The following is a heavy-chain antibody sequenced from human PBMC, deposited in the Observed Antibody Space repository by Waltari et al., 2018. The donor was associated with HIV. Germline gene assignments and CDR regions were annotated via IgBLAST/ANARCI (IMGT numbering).Heavy chain of an antibody. Sequence: QVQLVQSGAEVKKPGASVKVSCKASGYTFTSYYMHWVRQAPGQGLEWMGMINPRGGSTSYAQKFQGRVTMNRDTATSTVYMELSSLRSEDTALYYGAREGDIVVVPAGGGWFDPWGQGTLVTVSS. CDR3: AREGDIVVVPAGGGWFDP. D-gene: IGHD2-2*01. J-gene: IGHJ5*02. CDR2: INPRGGST. V-gene: IGHV1-46*01. CDR1: GYTFTSYY.